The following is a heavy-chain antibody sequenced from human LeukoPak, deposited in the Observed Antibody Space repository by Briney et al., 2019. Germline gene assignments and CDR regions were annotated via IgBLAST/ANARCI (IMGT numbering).Heavy chain of an antibody. CDR3: ARVRGDYYDSSGCRY. CDR2: INSDGSST. Sequence: PGGSLRLSCAASGFTFSSYGMHWVRQAPGKGLVRVSRINSDGSSTSYADSVKGRFTISRDNAKNTLYLQMNSLRAEDTAVYYCARVRGDYYDSSGCRYWGQGTLVTVSS. CDR1: GFTFSSYG. V-gene: IGHV3-74*01. D-gene: IGHD3-22*01. J-gene: IGHJ4*02.